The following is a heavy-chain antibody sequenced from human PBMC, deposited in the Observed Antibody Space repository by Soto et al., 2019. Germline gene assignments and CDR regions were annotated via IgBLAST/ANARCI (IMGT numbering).Heavy chain of an antibody. CDR2: IIPIFGTA. V-gene: IGHV1-69*13. D-gene: IGHD2-2*02. CDR1: GGTFSSYA. Sequence: GASVKVSCKASGGTFSSYAISWVRQAPGQGLEWMGGIIPIFGTANHAQKFQGRVTITADESTSTAYMELSSLRSEDTAVYYCARGGIVVVPAAIPGDGYYYYGMDVWGQGTTVTVSS. J-gene: IGHJ6*02. CDR3: ARGGIVVVPAAIPGDGYYYYGMDV.